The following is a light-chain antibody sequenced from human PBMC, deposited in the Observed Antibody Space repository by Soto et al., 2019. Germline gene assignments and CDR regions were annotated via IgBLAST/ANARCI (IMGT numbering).Light chain of an antibody. J-gene: IGKJ1*01. CDR1: KDISTS. CDR3: QQYETFSGT. CDR2: DAS. Sequence: QVTQSPSSVSASVGDRVTITCQTSKDISTSVAWYQQKPGEAPKLLIYDASALPRGVPSRFSGSGSGTKFTLTIASLQPDDFATYYCQQYETFSGTFGPGTKVDI. V-gene: IGKV1-5*01.